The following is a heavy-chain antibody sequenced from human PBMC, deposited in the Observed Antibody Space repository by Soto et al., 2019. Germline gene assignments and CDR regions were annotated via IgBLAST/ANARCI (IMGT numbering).Heavy chain of an antibody. D-gene: IGHD2-2*01. CDR3: AREVGPNWFDP. V-gene: IGHV4-31*03. J-gene: IGHJ5*02. CDR1: GGSISSGGYY. Sequence: SETLSLTCTVSGGSISSGGYYWSWIRQHPGKGLEWIGYIYYSGSTYYNPSLKSRVTISVDTSKNQFSLKLSSVTAVDTAVYYCAREVGPNWFDPWGQGTLVTVSS. CDR2: IYYSGST.